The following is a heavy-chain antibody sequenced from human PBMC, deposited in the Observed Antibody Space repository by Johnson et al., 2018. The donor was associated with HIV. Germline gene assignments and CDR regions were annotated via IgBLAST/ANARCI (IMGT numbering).Heavy chain of an antibody. CDR2: ISYSASSM. CDR3: VREHRADESFDL. Sequence: VQLVESGGGVVQPGGSLRLSCAASGFTFSSYGMHWVRQAPGKGLEWVSYISYSASSMFYADSLQGRFTIHRDNAKNSLYLQMNSLTAGETALYYCVREHRADESFDLWGQGTMVTVSS. D-gene: IGHD1-14*01. V-gene: IGHV3-48*04. CDR1: GFTFSSYG. J-gene: IGHJ3*01.